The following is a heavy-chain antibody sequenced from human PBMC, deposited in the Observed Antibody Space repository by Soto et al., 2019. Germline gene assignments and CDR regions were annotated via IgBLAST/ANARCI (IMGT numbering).Heavy chain of an antibody. Sequence: SETLSLTCAVSGYSISSGYYWGWIRQPPGKGLEWLGTTYYGASSYYNPSLRSRITILLDASTNQLSHKLSSVTAADTAVYFCVRVAGSASWYESDSWGQGILVTVSS. D-gene: IGHD6-13*01. CDR3: VRVAGSASWYESDS. J-gene: IGHJ4*02. V-gene: IGHV4-38-2*01. CDR2: TYYGASS. CDR1: GYSISSGYY.